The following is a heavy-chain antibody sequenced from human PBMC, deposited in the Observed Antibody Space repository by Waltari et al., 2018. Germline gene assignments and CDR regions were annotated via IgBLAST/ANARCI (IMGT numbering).Heavy chain of an antibody. CDR1: GFTFSSYG. D-gene: IGHD4-17*01. CDR3: ARDRAVTTYYFDY. V-gene: IGHV3-33*01. Sequence: QVQLVESGGGVVQPGRSLRLSCAASGFTFSSYGMHWVRQAPGKGLEWVAVIWYDGSNKDYADSVKGRFTISRDNSKNTLYLQMNSLRAEDTAVYYCARDRAVTTYYFDYWGQGTLVTVSS. CDR2: IWYDGSNK. J-gene: IGHJ4*02.